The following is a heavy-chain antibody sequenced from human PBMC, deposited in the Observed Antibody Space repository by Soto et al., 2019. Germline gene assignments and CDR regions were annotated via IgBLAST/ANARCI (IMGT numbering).Heavy chain of an antibody. CDR2: INGGNGNT. D-gene: IGHD1-26*01. J-gene: IGHJ4*02. Sequence: ASVKVSCKASGNTVPNYAIHWVRQASGQRLEWTGWINGGNGNTYYPEHFQGRVTFTRDTSAGTVYMQLSSLTSEDTAVYYCARDDSGFSGSHYIDYFNYWGQGALVTVSS. CDR3: ARDDSGFSGSHYIDYFNY. V-gene: IGHV1-3*01. CDR1: GNTVPNYA.